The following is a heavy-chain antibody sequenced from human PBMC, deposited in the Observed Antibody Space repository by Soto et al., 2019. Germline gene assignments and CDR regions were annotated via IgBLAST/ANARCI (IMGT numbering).Heavy chain of an antibody. V-gene: IGHV1-69*13. CDR3: ARDKYGLHDYYYYGMDV. Sequence: SVKVSCKASGGTFSSYAISWVRQAPGQGLEWMGGIIPIFGTANYAQKFQGRVTITADESTSTAYMELSSLRSEDTAVYYCARDKYGLHDYYYYGMDVWGRGTTVTVSS. CDR1: GGTFSSYA. J-gene: IGHJ6*02. D-gene: IGHD5-12*01. CDR2: IIPIFGTA.